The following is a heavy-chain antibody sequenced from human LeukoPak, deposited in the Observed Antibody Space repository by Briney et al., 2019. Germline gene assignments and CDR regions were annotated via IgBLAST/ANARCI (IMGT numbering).Heavy chain of an antibody. CDR2: ISGDGGST. CDR3: ARDSQEFFQH. CDR1: GFTFDNYA. V-gene: IGHV3-43*02. J-gene: IGHJ1*01. Sequence: GGSLRLSCAASGFTFDNYAIHWVRQAPGKGLEWVSLISGDGGSTYYADSMKGRFTISRDNSINSLYLQMNSLRTEDTALYYCARDSQEFFQHWGQGTLVTVSS.